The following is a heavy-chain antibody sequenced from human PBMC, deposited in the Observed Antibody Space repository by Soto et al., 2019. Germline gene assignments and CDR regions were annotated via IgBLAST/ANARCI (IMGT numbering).Heavy chain of an antibody. V-gene: IGHV4-30-4*01. J-gene: IGHJ6*02. CDR3: ARGPGYCISISCYSLDV. D-gene: IGHD2-2*01. Sequence: QVQLQESGPGLVKPSQTLSLTCTVSGGSISSGDYYWSWIRQPPGKDLEWIGYIYYSGSTYYNPSLQSRVTISVDTSKNQFSLKLSSVTATDTAVYYCARGPGYCISISCYSLDVWGQGTTVTVSS. CDR1: GGSISSGDYY. CDR2: IYYSGST.